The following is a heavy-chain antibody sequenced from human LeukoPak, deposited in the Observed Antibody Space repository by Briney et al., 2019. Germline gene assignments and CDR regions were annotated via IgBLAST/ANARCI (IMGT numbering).Heavy chain of an antibody. J-gene: IGHJ4*02. CDR2: IYSGGST. V-gene: IGHV3-66*01. CDR1: GFTVSSNY. D-gene: IGHD2-21*02. CDR3: ARVASYCGGDCYSYFDY. Sequence: QTGGSLRLSCAASGFTVSSNYMSWVRQAPGKGLEWVSVIYSGGSTYYADSVKGRFTISRDNSKNTLYLQMNCLRAEDTAVYYCARVASYCGGDCYSYFDYWGQGTLVTVSS.